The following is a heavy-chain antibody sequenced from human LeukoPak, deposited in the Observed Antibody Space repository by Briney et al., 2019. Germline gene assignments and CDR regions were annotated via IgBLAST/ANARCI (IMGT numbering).Heavy chain of an antibody. Sequence: GESLKISCKGSGYTFTSYWIGWVRQMPGKGLEWMGIIYPGDSDTKFSPSFEGQVTISADKSISTAYLQWSSLKASDTAMYYRARHTGGSNSAVDYWGQGTLVTVSS. CDR2: IYPGDSDT. CDR3: ARHTGGSNSAVDY. J-gene: IGHJ4*02. V-gene: IGHV5-51*01. D-gene: IGHD1-1*01. CDR1: GYTFTSYW.